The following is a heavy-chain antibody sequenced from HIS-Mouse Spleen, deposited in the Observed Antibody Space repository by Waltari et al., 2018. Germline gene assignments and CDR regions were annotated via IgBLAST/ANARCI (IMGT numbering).Heavy chain of an antibody. D-gene: IGHD6-13*01. CDR1: AGPISSSSHY. CDR2: IYYRGST. V-gene: IGHV4-39*07. J-gene: IGHJ2*01. Sequence: QLQLQESGPGLVKPSETLSLSCTVPAGPISSSSHYCGWFRQPPGKGLEWIGSIYYRGSTYYNPSLKSLVTISVDTSKNQFSLKLSSVTAADTAVYYCAREIPYSSSWYDWYFDLWGRGTLVTVSS. CDR3: AREIPYSSSWYDWYFDL.